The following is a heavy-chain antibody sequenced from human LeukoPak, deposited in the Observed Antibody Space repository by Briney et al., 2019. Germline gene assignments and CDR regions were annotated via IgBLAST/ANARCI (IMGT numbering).Heavy chain of an antibody. CDR1: GYTFTSYA. Sequence: ASVNVSCKASGYTFTSYAMNWVRQAPGQGLEWMGWINTNTGNPTYAQGFTGRFVFSLDTSVSTAYLQISSLKAEDTAVYYCARARAHYYYYGMDVWGQGTTVTVSS. V-gene: IGHV7-4-1*02. J-gene: IGHJ6*02. CDR2: INTNTGNP. CDR3: ARARAHYYYYGMDV.